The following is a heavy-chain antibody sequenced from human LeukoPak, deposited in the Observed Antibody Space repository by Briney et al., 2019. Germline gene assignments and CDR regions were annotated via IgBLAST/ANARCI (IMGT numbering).Heavy chain of an antibody. V-gene: IGHV3-23*01. CDR2: ICGRGDKT. D-gene: IGHD2-15*01. CDR3: ARRYCRGGSCFGFTLDY. Sequence: GGSLRLSCAASGFPYSSHDMRGLRQAPGGGLEWVSGICGRGDKTYYPDSVKGRFTISRDNSKNTLYLQMNSLRVEDTAMYYCARRYCRGGSCFGFTLDYWGQGTLVTVSS. J-gene: IGHJ4*02. CDR1: GFPYSSHD.